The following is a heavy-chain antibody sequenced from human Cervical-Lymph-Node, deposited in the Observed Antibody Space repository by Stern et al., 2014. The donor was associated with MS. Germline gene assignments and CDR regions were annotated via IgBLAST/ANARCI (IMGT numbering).Heavy chain of an antibody. J-gene: IGHJ6*02. D-gene: IGHD6-13*01. V-gene: IGHV3-33*01. CDR2: IWYDGSNK. Sequence: QVQLVQSGGGVVQPGRSLRLSCAASGFTFSSYGMHWVRQAPGKGLECVAVIWYDGSNKYYADSVKGRFTISRDNSKNTLYLQMNSLRAEDTAVYYCARSSSPSPYYYYGMDVWGQGTTVTVSS. CDR1: GFTFSSYG. CDR3: ARSSSPSPYYYYGMDV.